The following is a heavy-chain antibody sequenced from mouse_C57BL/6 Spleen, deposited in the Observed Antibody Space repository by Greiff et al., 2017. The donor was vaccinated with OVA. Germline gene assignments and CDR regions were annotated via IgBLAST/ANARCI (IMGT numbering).Heavy chain of an antibody. V-gene: IGHV1-64*01. J-gene: IGHJ4*01. CDR2: IHPNSGST. D-gene: IGHD2-3*01. Sequence: QVQLQQPGAELVKPGASVKLSCKASGYTFTSYWMHWVKQRPGQGLEWIGMIHPNSGSTNYNEKFKSKATLTVDKSSSTAYMQRSSLTSEDSAVYYCARDDGHPYAMDYWGQGTSVTVSS. CDR1: GYTFTSYW. CDR3: ARDDGHPYAMDY.